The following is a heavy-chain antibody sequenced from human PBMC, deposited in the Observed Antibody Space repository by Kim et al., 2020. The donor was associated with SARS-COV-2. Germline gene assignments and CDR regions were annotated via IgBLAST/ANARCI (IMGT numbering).Heavy chain of an antibody. J-gene: IGHJ3*02. D-gene: IGHD4-17*01. CDR3: ARLPIYGDYGMGPGAFDI. CDR2: IYYSGST. CDR1: GGSISSYY. Sequence: SETLSLTCTVSGGSISSYYWSWIRQPPGKGLEWIGYIYYSGSTNYNPSLKSRVTISVDTSKNQFSLKLSSVTAADTAVYYCARLPIYGDYGMGPGAFDIWGQGTMVTVSS. V-gene: IGHV4-59*01.